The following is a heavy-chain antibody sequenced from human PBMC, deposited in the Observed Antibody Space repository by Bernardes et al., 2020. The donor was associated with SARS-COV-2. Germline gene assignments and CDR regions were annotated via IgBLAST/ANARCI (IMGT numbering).Heavy chain of an antibody. CDR3: ARDIGGSTMYFDY. D-gene: IGHD6-25*01. CDR2: INSRGTRI. Sequence: GGSLRLSCAASGFTFSNFEMNWVRQAPGKGLEWISYINSRGTRISYTDSVKGRFTISRDNAKNSLYLQMSGLGAEDTAFYYCARDIGGSTMYFDYWGQGVLVTVSS. V-gene: IGHV3-48*03. J-gene: IGHJ4*02. CDR1: GFTFSNFE.